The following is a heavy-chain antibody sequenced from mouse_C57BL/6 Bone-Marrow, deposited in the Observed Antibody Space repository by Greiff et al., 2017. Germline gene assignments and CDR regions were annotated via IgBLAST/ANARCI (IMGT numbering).Heavy chain of an antibody. J-gene: IGHJ3*01. V-gene: IGHV1-81*01. CDR3: ANAYYSNYGFAY. D-gene: IGHD2-5*01. Sequence: VQLQQSGAELARPGASVKLSCKASGYTFTSYGISWVKQRTGQGLEWIGEIYPRSGNTYYNEKFKGKATLTADKSSSTAYMELRSLTSEDSAVXFCANAYYSNYGFAYWGQGTLVTVSA. CDR1: GYTFTSYG. CDR2: IYPRSGNT.